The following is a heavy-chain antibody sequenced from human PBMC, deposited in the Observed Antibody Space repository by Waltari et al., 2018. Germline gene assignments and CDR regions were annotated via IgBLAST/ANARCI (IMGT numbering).Heavy chain of an antibody. J-gene: IGHJ4*02. CDR3: TTRVAISGVPGMPDY. V-gene: IGHV3-53*01. D-gene: IGHD2-15*01. CDR2: RDSHGTT. Sequence: EVQLVESGGGLIQAGGSLRLSCAASGFTVSSTYMAGVRQAPGKGLESVESRDSHGTTSYADCGKGRVTIARDNSKNTLLLQMSSVRVDDTAMYYCTTRVAISGVPGMPDYWGQGTGVTVSS. CDR1: GFTVSSTY.